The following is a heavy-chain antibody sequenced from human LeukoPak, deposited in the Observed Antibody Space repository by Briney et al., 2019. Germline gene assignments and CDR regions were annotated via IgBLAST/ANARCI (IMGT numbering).Heavy chain of an antibody. Sequence: ASVKVSCKASGYTFTSYGISGGRQAPGHGGEWMGWISVYNGNTNYTQKLQGRVTMTTDTSTSTAYMELTSLRSDDTAVYYCARDGAVAGIARGLGYYYYMDVWGKGTTVTVSS. CDR3: ARDGAVAGIARGLGYYYYMDV. J-gene: IGHJ6*03. CDR1: GYTFTSYG. D-gene: IGHD6-19*01. CDR2: ISVYNGNT. V-gene: IGHV1-18*01.